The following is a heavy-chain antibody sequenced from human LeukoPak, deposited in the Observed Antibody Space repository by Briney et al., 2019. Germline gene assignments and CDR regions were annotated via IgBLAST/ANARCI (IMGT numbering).Heavy chain of an antibody. D-gene: IGHD4-17*01. CDR2: INRSGST. J-gene: IGHJ5*02. V-gene: IGHV4-34*01. Sequence: SETLSLTCAVYGASFSGYYWTWIRQPPGKGLEWIGEINRSGSTNCNPSLKSRVTISGDTSKNQFSLKLSSVTAADTAVYYCARERKGHGDYGEIRPAPLGIDPWGQGTLVTVSS. CDR1: GASFSGYY. CDR3: ARERKGHGDYGEIRPAPLGIDP.